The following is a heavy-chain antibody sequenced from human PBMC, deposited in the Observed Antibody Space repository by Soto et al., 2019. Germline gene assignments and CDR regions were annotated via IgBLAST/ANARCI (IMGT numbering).Heavy chain of an antibody. Sequence: PSETLSLTCAVYGGSFSGYYWSWIRQPPGKGLEWIGEINHSGSTNYNPSLKSRVTISVDTSKNQFSLKLSSVTAADTAVYYCAREMFYGSGSPDYYYYYYMDVWGKGTTVTVSS. D-gene: IGHD3-10*01. V-gene: IGHV4-34*01. CDR2: INHSGST. J-gene: IGHJ6*03. CDR3: AREMFYGSGSPDYYYYYYMDV. CDR1: GGSFSGYY.